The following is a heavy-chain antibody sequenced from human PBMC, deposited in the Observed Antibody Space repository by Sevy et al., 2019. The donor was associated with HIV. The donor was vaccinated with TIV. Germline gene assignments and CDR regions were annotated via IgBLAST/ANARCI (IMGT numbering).Heavy chain of an antibody. CDR1: AFTFSTYA. CDR3: AKDAGGCSGGNCYWATNYYGMDV. J-gene: IGHJ6*02. CDR2: VSYDGGNR. V-gene: IGHV3-30*18. D-gene: IGHD2-15*01. Sequence: GGSLRLSCAASAFTFSTYAMHWVRQAPGKGLEWVAVVSYDGGNRHYADSVKGRFIISRDNSKNTLYLQMNSLRGEDTAVYYCAKDAGGCSGGNCYWATNYYGMDVWGQGTTVTVSS.